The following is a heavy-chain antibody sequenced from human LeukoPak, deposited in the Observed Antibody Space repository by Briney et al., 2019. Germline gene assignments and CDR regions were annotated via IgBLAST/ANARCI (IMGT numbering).Heavy chain of an antibody. CDR2: ISYDGSNK. V-gene: IGHV3-30-3*01. CDR3: ARDSVSYYDSSGYPTHSYPIDY. Sequence: GKSLRLSCAASGFTFSTYTMHWVRQAPGKGLEWVAVISYDGSNKYYADSVKGRFTISRDNSKNTVYLQMDSLRAEDTAVYSCARDSVSYYDSSGYPTHSYPIDYWGQGTLVTVSS. CDR1: GFTFSTYT. D-gene: IGHD3-22*01. J-gene: IGHJ4*02.